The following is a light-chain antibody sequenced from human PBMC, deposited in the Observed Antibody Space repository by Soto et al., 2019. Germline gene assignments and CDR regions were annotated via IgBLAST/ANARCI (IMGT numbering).Light chain of an antibody. Sequence: QSVLTQPASVSGSPGQSITISCTVTGSDVRTYNLVSWYQQHPGKVPKLIIYEASKRPSGVSNRFSGSQPGNTASLTVSGLQAEDEADYYCCSYAGDKNYVFGSGTKVTVL. J-gene: IGLJ1*01. V-gene: IGLV2-23*01. CDR1: GSDVRTYNL. CDR3: CSYAGDKNYV. CDR2: EAS.